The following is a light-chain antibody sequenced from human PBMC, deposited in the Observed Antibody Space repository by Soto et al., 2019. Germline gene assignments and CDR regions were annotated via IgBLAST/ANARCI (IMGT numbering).Light chain of an antibody. CDR2: TNN. CDR1: SSNVGSNP. Sequence: SVLPQPPSAYGTPGQTVTLSCSGSSSNVGSNPVNWYQQLPGTAPKLLIYTNNQRPSGVPDRFSGSKSGTSASLAISGLQSEDEADYYCAAWDDSLIDLYVFGTGTKVTVL. CDR3: AAWDDSLIDLYV. V-gene: IGLV1-44*01. J-gene: IGLJ1*01.